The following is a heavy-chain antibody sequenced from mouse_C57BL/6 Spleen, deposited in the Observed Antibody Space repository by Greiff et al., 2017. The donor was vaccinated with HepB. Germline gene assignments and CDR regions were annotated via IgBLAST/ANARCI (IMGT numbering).Heavy chain of an antibody. V-gene: IGHV1-39*01. CDR3: ARWVYGYDFYAMDY. D-gene: IGHD2-2*01. J-gene: IGHJ4*01. CDR1: GYSFTDYN. CDR2: INPNYGTT. Sequence: VQLKESGPELVKPGASVKISCKASGYSFTDYNMNWVKQSNGKSLEWIGVINPNYGTTSYNQKFKGKATLTVDQSSSTAYMQLNSLTSEDSAVYYCARWVYGYDFYAMDYWGQGTSVTVSS.